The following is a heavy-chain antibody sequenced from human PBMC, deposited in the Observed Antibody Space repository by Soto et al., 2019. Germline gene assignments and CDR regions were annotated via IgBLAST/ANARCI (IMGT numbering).Heavy chain of an antibody. Sequence: PSETLSLTCILSGGSMSSSNWWHWVRQPPGKGLEWIGETHHSGRTNYNPSLKSRVTISVNTSKNQFSLKLTSVTAADTAVYYCARVSSGWYGNWFDSWGQGTPVTVSS. J-gene: IGHJ5*01. V-gene: IGHV4-4*02. D-gene: IGHD6-19*01. CDR3: ARVSSGWYGNWFDS. CDR2: THHSGRT. CDR1: GGSMSSSNW.